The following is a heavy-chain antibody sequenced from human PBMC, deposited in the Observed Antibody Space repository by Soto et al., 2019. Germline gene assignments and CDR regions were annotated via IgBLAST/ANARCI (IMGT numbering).Heavy chain of an antibody. Sequence: QVQLQQWGAGLLKPSETLSLTCAVYGGSFSGYYWSWSRQPPGKGLEWIVEINHSGSTNYNPSLNSRVTISVDTSKNQFSLKLSSVTAADTAVYYWARGGFGYDYVWGSYRYPSYFDYWGQGTLVTVSS. V-gene: IGHV4-34*01. CDR3: ARGGFGYDYVWGSYRYPSYFDY. CDR2: INHSGST. J-gene: IGHJ4*02. CDR1: GGSFSGYY. D-gene: IGHD3-16*02.